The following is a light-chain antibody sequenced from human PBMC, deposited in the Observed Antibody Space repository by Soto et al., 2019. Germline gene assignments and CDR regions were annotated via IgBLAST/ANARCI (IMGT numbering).Light chain of an antibody. V-gene: IGLV2-14*03. CDR3: CSYSTPSALV. J-gene: IGLJ2*01. CDR1: SADIGAFNY. Sequence: QSALTQPASVSGSPGQSITISCAGTSADIGAFNYVSWYQHHPDKAPKLLIYDVSARPSGVSTRFSASKSANTASLTISGLQADDAADYYCCSYSTPSALVFGGGTKLTVL. CDR2: DVS.